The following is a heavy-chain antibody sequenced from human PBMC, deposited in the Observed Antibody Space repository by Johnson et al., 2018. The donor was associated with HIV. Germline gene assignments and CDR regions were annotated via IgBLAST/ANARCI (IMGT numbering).Heavy chain of an antibody. CDR3: ASRGDCGGDCYSAFDI. Sequence: VQLVESGGGVVQPGRSLRLSCAVSGFTFRSYAMHWVRHAPGKGLEWVAFIRYDGSNKYYADSVKGRFTISRDNSKNTLYLQMNSLRAEDTAVYYCASRGDCGGDCYSAFDIWGQGTMVTVSS. CDR1: GFTFRSYA. D-gene: IGHD2-21*02. V-gene: IGHV3-30*02. J-gene: IGHJ3*02. CDR2: IRYDGSNK.